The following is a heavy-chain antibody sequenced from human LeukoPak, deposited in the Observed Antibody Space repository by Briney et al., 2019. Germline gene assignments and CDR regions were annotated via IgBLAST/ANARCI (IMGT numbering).Heavy chain of an antibody. V-gene: IGHV4-34*01. D-gene: IGHD3-22*01. J-gene: IGHJ6*03. CDR1: GGSFSGYY. CDR2: INHSGST. Sequence: SETLSLTCAVYGGSFSGYYWSWIRQPPAKGLEWIGEINHSGSTNYNPSLKSRVAISVDTSKNQFSLKLSSVAAADTAVYCCARGGGYAYYYYYYYMDVWGKGTTVTVSS. CDR3: ARGGGYAYYYYYYYMDV.